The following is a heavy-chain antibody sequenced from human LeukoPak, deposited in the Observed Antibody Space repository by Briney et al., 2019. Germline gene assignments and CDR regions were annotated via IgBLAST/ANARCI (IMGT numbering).Heavy chain of an antibody. CDR3: ASGSVSDY. V-gene: IGHV4-34*01. J-gene: IGHJ4*02. Sequence: SETLSLTCAVYGGSFRGYYWSWIRQPPGKGLEWIGEINHSGSTNYNPSLKSRVTISVDTSKNQFSLKLSSVTAADTAVYYCASGSVSDYWGQGTLVTVSS. CDR1: GGSFRGYY. D-gene: IGHD5/OR15-5a*01. CDR2: INHSGST.